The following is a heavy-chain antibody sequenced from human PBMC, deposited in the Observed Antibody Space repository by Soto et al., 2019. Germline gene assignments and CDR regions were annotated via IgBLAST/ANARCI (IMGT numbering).Heavy chain of an antibody. D-gene: IGHD2-2*03. J-gene: IGHJ3*02. CDR3: ARRLDRKGGAFDI. CDR2: IYYSGST. V-gene: IGHV4-39*01. CDR1: GGSISSSSYY. Sequence: SETLSLTCTVSGGSISSSSYYWGWIRQPRGQGLEWIGSIYYSGSTYYNPSIKSRVTISGDTSKNQFFLKLSSVTAADTAVYYCARRLDRKGGAFDIWGQGTMVTVSS.